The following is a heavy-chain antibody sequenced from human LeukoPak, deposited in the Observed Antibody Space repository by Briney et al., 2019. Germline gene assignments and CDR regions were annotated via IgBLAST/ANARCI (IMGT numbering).Heavy chain of an antibody. D-gene: IGHD4-17*01. Sequence: GGSLRLSCAASGFTFSSYSMNWVRQAPGKGLEWVSSISSSSSYIYYADSVKGRFTISRDNAKNSLYLQVNSLRAEDTAVYYCAREGDYGDFDYWGQGTLVTVSS. CDR1: GFTFSSYS. CDR2: ISSSSSYI. V-gene: IGHV3-21*01. CDR3: AREGDYGDFDY. J-gene: IGHJ4*02.